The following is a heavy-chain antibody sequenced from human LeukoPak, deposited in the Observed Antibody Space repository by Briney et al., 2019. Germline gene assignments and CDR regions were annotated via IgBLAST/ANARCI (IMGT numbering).Heavy chain of an antibody. J-gene: IGHJ4*02. CDR3: AKGFVEPRPHYFDY. V-gene: IGHV3-30*02. Sequence: GGSLRLSCAASGFSFSSYGMHWARQAPGKGLEWVAFIRYDGSNKYYADSVKGRFTISRDNSKNTLYLQMNSLSADDTGIYYCAKGFVEPRPHYFDYWGQGTLVTVSS. D-gene: IGHD6-6*01. CDR2: IRYDGSNK. CDR1: GFSFSSYG.